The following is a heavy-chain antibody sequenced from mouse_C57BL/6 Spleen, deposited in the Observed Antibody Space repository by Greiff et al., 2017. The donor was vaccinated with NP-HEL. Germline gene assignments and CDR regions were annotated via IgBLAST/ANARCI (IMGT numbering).Heavy chain of an antibody. D-gene: IGHD1-1*02. CDR1: GYSFTGYY. Sequence: VQLKESGPELVKPGASVKISCKASGYSFTGYYMNWVKQSPEKSLEWIGEINPSTGGTTYNQKFKAKATLTVDKSSSTAYMQLKSLTSEDSAVYYCARLGGNYFDYWGQGTTLTVSS. J-gene: IGHJ2*01. CDR3: ARLGGNYFDY. V-gene: IGHV1-42*01. CDR2: INPSTGGT.